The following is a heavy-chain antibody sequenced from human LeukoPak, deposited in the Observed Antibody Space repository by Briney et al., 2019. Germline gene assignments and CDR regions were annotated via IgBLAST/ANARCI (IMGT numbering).Heavy chain of an antibody. D-gene: IGHD3-10*01. CDR3: ARVGRHPPLLWFGELLHEPWYFDL. CDR2: IGTAGDT. CDR1: GFTFSSYD. V-gene: IGHV3-13*01. J-gene: IGHJ2*01. Sequence: GGSLRLSCAASGFTFSSYDMHWVRQATGKGLEWVSAIGTAGDTYYPGSVKGRFTISRENAKSSLYLQMNSLRAGDTAVYYCARVGRHPPLLWFGELLHEPWYFDLWGRGTLVTVSS.